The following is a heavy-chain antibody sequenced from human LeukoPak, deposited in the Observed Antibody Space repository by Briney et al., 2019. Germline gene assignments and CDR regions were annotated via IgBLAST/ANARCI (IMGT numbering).Heavy chain of an antibody. V-gene: IGHV4-31*03. CDR1: GGSISSGGYY. Sequence: SQTLSLTCTVSGGSISSGGYYWSWIRQHPGKGLEWIGYIYYSGSTYYNPSLKSRVTISVDTSKNQFSLKLSSVTAADTAVYYRARVAHYGDYFDYWGQGTLVTVSS. D-gene: IGHD4-17*01. CDR2: IYYSGST. J-gene: IGHJ4*02. CDR3: ARVAHYGDYFDY.